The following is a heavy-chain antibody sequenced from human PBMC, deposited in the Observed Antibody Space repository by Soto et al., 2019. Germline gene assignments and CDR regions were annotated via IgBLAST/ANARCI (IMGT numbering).Heavy chain of an antibody. CDR2: INPSGGST. CDR1: GGTFSSYA. Sequence: ASVKVSCKASGGTFSSYAISWVRQAPGQGLEWMGGINPSGGSTSYAQKFQGRVTMTRDTSTSTVYMELSSLRSEDTAVYYCARVYCSGGGCYGIDYWGQGTLVTVSS. CDR3: ARVYCSGGGCYGIDY. D-gene: IGHD2-15*01. J-gene: IGHJ4*02. V-gene: IGHV1-46*01.